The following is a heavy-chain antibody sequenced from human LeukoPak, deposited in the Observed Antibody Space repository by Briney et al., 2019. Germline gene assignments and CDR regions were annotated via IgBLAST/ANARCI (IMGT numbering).Heavy chain of an antibody. V-gene: IGHV4-61*01. CDR1: GGSISSNSYY. CDR3: ARGYDSSGYTHPHVFYFDY. D-gene: IGHD3-22*01. Sequence: SETLSLTCTVSGGSISSNSYYWSWIRQPPGKGLEWIGYIYYSGSTNYNPSLKSRVTISVDTSKNQFSLKLSSVTAADTAVYYCARGYDSSGYTHPHVFYFDYWGQGTLVTVSS. J-gene: IGHJ4*02. CDR2: IYYSGST.